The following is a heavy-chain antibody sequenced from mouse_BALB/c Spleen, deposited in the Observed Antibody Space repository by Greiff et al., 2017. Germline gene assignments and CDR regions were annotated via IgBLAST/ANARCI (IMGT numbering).Heavy chain of an antibody. J-gene: IGHJ4*01. V-gene: IGHV2-2*02. D-gene: IGHD2-4*01. CDR2: IWSGGST. CDR3: ASYYDYDGGGRDYAMDY. CDR1: GFSLTSYG. Sequence: QVQLQQSGPGLVQPSQSLSITCTVSGFSLTSYGVHWVRQSPGKGLEWLGVIWSGGSTDYNAAFISRLSISKDNSKSQVFFKMNSLQANDTAIYYCASYYDYDGGGRDYAMDYWGQGTSVTVSS.